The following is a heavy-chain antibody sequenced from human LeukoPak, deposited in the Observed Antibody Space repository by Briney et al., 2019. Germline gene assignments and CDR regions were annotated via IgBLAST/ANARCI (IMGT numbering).Heavy chain of an antibody. J-gene: IGHJ4*02. D-gene: IGHD3-22*01. CDR3: AITPNYFDRSGYHYLRGYFNY. V-gene: IGHV3-23*01. CDR1: GFTFSNYA. Sequence: GGSLRLSCAASGFTFSNYAMTWVRQAPGKGLEWVSGISDSGGTTYYADSVKGRFTISRDNSKNTLYLQMNSLRAEDTAVYYCAITPNYFDRSGYHYLRGYFNYWGQGTLVTVSS. CDR2: ISDSGGTT.